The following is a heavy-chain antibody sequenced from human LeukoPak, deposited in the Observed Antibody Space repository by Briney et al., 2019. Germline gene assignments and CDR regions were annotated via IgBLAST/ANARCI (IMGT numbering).Heavy chain of an antibody. D-gene: IGHD2-15*01. V-gene: IGHV4-59*08. CDR3: ARHHCGGGNCYSFDY. CDR1: GGSISSYF. Sequence: PSETLSLTCTVSGGSISSYFWSWIRQPPGKGLEWVGYIHYSGSTNYNPSLKSRLTISVDTSRNQFSLKLRSVTAADTAVYYCARHHCGGGNCYSFDYWGQGTLVTVSS. J-gene: IGHJ4*02. CDR2: IHYSGST.